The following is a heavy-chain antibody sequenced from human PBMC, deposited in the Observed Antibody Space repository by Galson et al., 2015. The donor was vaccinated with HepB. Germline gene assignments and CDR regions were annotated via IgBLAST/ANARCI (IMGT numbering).Heavy chain of an antibody. J-gene: IGHJ6*03. D-gene: IGHD2-15*01. V-gene: IGHV1-69*13. CDR3: ARGTPDCSGGRCYSSPRFDNYYYYMDV. CDR1: GGTFSTYS. Sequence: SVKVSCKASGGTFSTYSIIWVRQAPGQGLEWMGGIIPISGTADYAQKFQGRVTITADESTSTAYMDLSSLKSDDTAVYYCARGTPDCSGGRCYSSPRFDNYYYYMDVWGKGTTVTVSS. CDR2: IIPISGTA.